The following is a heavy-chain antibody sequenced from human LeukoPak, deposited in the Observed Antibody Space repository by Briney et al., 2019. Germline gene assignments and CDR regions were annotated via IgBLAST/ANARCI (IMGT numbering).Heavy chain of an antibody. V-gene: IGHV1-8*03. CDR2: INPYTDDR. CDR3: ARTTSLTASGSDY. D-gene: IGHD4-17*01. CDR1: GYTFTNYH. Sequence: APVKVSCKASGYTFTNYHINWVRQACGQGLEWMGWINPYTDDRGYAQRFQGRVTITRDTSISTAYMELRSLRSEDTAVYFCARTTSLTASGSDYWGQGTLVTVSS. J-gene: IGHJ4*02.